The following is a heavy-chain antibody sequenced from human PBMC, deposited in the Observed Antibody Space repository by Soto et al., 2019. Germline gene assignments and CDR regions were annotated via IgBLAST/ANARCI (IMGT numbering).Heavy chain of an antibody. V-gene: IGHV1-3*01. CDR3: ASSYSNYALIDYYYYGMDV. Sequence: ASVKVSCKASGYTSNNYAMHWVRQAPGQGLEWMGWISAYNGNTNYAQKLQGRVTMTRDTSASTAYMELSSLRSEDTAVYYCASSYSNYALIDYYYYGMDVWGQGTTVTVSS. J-gene: IGHJ6*02. D-gene: IGHD4-4*01. CDR2: ISAYNGNT. CDR1: GYTSNNYA.